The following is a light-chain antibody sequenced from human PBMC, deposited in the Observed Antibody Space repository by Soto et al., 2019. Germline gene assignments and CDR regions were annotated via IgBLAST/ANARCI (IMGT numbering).Light chain of an antibody. CDR1: HSFSIS. CDR3: PQSYSTPWT. V-gene: IGKV1-39*01. J-gene: IGKJ1*01. CDR2: AAS. Sequence: DIQMTQSPSYLSASVGDRVTITCRTSHSFSISLNWYQQKPGKAPNLLIYAASILGSGVPSRFICSGSGTDFTLIISSLQPEDIATYYCPQSYSTPWTFGQGTKVEIK.